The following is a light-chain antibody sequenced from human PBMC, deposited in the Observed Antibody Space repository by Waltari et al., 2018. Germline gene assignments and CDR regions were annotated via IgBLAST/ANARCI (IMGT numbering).Light chain of an antibody. CDR1: PGGSSNY. Sequence: IVLSLSPAPLSLSPGSRATLSSRARPGGSSNYLAWYQQKPGQAPRLRISGASSGATAIPERFMGRGSETDYTFTITRLEPEDFAMYYCQKYGSLLGTFGQGTKV. V-gene: IGKV3-20*01. J-gene: IGKJ1*01. CDR3: QKYGSLLGT. CDR2: GAS.